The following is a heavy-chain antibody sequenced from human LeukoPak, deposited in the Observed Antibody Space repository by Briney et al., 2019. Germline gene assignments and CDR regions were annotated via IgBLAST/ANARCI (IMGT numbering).Heavy chain of an antibody. CDR2: IYSGGST. D-gene: IGHD4/OR15-4a*01. CDR1: GFTVSSNY. CDR3: ARRAGAYSHPYDY. J-gene: IGHJ4*02. Sequence: QPGRSLRLSCAASGFTVSSNYMSWVRQAPGKGLEWVSVIYSGGSTYYADSVKGRFTISRDNSKNTLYLQMNSLRAEDTAVYYCARRAGAYSHPYDYWGQGTLVTVSS. V-gene: IGHV3-66*04.